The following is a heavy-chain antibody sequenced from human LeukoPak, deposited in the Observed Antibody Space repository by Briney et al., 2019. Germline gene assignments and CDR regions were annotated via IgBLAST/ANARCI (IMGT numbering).Heavy chain of an antibody. V-gene: IGHV1-2*02. CDR3: ARDFSPHSYDSSGYYYWGLDY. D-gene: IGHD3-22*01. CDR1: GYTFTGYY. CDR2: INPNSGGT. Sequence: GASVKVSCKASGYTFTGYYMHWVRQAPGQGLEWMGWINPNSGGTNYAQKFQGRVTMTRDTSISTAYMELSRLRSDDTAVYYCARDFSPHSYDSSGYYYWGLDYWGQGTLVTVSS. J-gene: IGHJ4*02.